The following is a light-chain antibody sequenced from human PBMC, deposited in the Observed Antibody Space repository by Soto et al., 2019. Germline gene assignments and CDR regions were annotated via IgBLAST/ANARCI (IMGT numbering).Light chain of an antibody. Sequence: QSVLTQPPSVSGAPGQRVTISCTGSSSNIGAGYDVHWYQQLPGTAPKLLIYRNSNRPSGVPDRFSGSKSGTSASLAITGLQAEDEADYYCQSYASSLSGADVFGTGTKLTVL. V-gene: IGLV1-40*01. J-gene: IGLJ1*01. CDR2: RNS. CDR1: SSNIGAGYD. CDR3: QSYASSLSGADV.